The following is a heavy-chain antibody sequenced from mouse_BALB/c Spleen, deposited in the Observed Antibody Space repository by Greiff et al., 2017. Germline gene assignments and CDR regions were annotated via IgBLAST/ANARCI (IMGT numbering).Heavy chain of an antibody. J-gene: IGHJ1*01. CDR1: EYEFPSLD. Sequence: EVHLVESGGGLVQPGESLKLSCESNEYEFPSLDMSWVRKTPEKRLEWVAAINSDGGSTYYPDTMERRFIISRDNTKKTLYLQMSSLRSEDTALYYCARSGPHWYFDVWGAGTTVTVSS. CDR3: ARSGPHWYFDV. CDR2: INSDGGST. V-gene: IGHV5-2*01.